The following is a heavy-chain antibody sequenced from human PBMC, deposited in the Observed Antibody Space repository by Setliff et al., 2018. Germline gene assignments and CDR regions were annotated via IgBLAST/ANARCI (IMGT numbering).Heavy chain of an antibody. Sequence: PSETLSLTCAVSGAAINTYHWSWLRQPPGKGLEWIGYVSYGGSTKYNPSLESRVTISLDTPKNQFSLKLTSVTAADTAVYYCARTGTTYYYSCMDVWGEGTTVTVSS. CDR3: ARTGTTYYYSCMDV. D-gene: IGHD3-16*01. J-gene: IGHJ6*03. CDR1: GAAINTYH. CDR2: VSYGGST. V-gene: IGHV4-59*08.